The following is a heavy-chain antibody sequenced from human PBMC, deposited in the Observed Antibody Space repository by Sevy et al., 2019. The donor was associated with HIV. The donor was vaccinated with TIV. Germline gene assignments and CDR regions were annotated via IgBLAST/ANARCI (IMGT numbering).Heavy chain of an antibody. V-gene: IGHV1-2*06. CDR2: INPNSGAT. D-gene: IGHD2-2*01. CDR1: GYTFTVYS. J-gene: IGHJ4*02. Sequence: ASVKVSCKASGYTFTVYSLHWVRQAPGQGLEWRGRINPNSGATNYAQKFQGRVTMTRDTSISTAYMELSRLTSDDTAVYYCARGVAVPAQGHFEYWGQGTLVTASS. CDR3: ARGVAVPAQGHFEY.